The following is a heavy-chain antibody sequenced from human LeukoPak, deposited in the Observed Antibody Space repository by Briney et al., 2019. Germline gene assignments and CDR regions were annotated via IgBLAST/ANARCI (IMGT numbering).Heavy chain of an antibody. J-gene: IGHJ4*02. CDR2: ISGSGGST. D-gene: IGHD2-15*01. Sequence: GGSLRLSCAASGFTCSRSAMSWVRQAPGKGLEWVSAISGSGGSTYYADSVKGRFTISRDNSKNTLYLQMNSLRAEDTAVYYCAKAGAVVVVAAKYFDYWGQGTLVTVSS. CDR1: GFTCSRSA. V-gene: IGHV3-23*01. CDR3: AKAGAVVVVAAKYFDY.